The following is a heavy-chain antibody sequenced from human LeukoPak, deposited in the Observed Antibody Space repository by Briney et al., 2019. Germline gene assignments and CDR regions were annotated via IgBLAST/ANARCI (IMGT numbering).Heavy chain of an antibody. D-gene: IGHD3-22*01. V-gene: IGHV3-20*04. Sequence: GGSLRLSCTASGFTFDDYGMSWVRQAPGKGLEWVSYITWNGGSTNYADSVKGRFTISRDNGKNSLHLQMNSLRAEDTALYYCAKDHYYDSSGYLDYWGQGTLVTVSS. CDR1: GFTFDDYG. CDR2: ITWNGGST. CDR3: AKDHYYDSSGYLDY. J-gene: IGHJ4*02.